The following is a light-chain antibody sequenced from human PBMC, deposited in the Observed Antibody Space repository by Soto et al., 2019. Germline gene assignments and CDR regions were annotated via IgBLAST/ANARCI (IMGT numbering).Light chain of an antibody. CDR1: QSVSSSY. CDR3: QQYGSSPLT. V-gene: IGKV3-20*01. CDR2: GAS. Sequence: EIVLTQSPGTLSLSPGERATLSCRASQSVSSSYLAWYQQKPGQAPRLLIYGASSRATGIPDRFSGSGSGTDFTLIISRLEPEDFAVCYCQQYGSSPLTFGGGTKVEIK. J-gene: IGKJ4*01.